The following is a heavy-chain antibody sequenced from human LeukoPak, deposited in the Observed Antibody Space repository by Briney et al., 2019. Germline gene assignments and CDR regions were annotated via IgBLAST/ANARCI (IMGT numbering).Heavy chain of an antibody. CDR1: GFTFSNFA. CDR3: AKDYSGSYYNFDY. J-gene: IGHJ4*02. CDR2: ISASIGYT. Sequence: AGSLRLSCAASGFTFSNFAMSWVRQAPGKGLEWVSTISASIGYTYYADSVKGRFTISRDNSKNTLYLQMNSLRAEDTAVYYCAKDYSGSYYNFDYWGQGTLVTVSS. D-gene: IGHD1-26*01. V-gene: IGHV3-23*01.